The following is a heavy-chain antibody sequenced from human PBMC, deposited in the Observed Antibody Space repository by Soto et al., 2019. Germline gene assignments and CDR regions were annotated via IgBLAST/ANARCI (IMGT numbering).Heavy chain of an antibody. V-gene: IGHV3-30-3*01. CDR1: GFTFSSYA. Sequence: PGGSLRLSCAASGFTFSSYAMHWVRQAPGKGLEWVAVISYDGSNKYYADSVKGRFTISRDNSKNTLYLQMNSLRAEDTAVYYCTRAWIQLWSDAFDIWGQGTMVTVSS. CDR3: TRAWIQLWSDAFDI. CDR2: ISYDGSNK. D-gene: IGHD5-18*01. J-gene: IGHJ3*02.